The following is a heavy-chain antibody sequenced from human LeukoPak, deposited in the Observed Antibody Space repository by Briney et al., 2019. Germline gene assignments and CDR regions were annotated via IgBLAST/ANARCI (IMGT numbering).Heavy chain of an antibody. CDR3: ARDALGSAFDI. CDR1: GFTFSRNG. CDR2: IWYDGSKK. D-gene: IGHD1-26*01. J-gene: IGHJ3*02. V-gene: IGHV3-33*01. Sequence: GGSLRLSCTASGFTFSRNGMHWVRQAPGKGLEWVALIWYDGSKKYYADPVKGRFTVSRDNSKNTLYLQMNSLRAEDMAVYYCARDALGSAFDIWGQGTMVTVSS.